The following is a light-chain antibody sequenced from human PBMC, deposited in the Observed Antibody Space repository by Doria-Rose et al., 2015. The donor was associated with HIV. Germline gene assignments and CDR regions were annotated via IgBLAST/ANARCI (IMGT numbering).Light chain of an antibody. J-gene: IGKJ3*01. V-gene: IGKV1-5*03. CDR1: ESIRSW. CDR2: KAS. Sequence: SASVGDRVTITCRASESIRSWLAWYQQKPGKAPKLLIYKASSLESGVPSRFSGSGSGTEFTLTISSLQPDDFATYYCQQYYGYPFTFGPGTKVDIK. CDR3: QQYYGYPFT.